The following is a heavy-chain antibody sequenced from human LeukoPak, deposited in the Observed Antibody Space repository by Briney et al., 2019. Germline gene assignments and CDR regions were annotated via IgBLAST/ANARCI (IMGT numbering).Heavy chain of an antibody. Sequence: EASVKVSCKASGGTFSSYAISWVRQAPGQGLEWMGGIIPIFGTANYAQKFQGRVTITADKSTSTAYMELSSLRSEDTAVYYCARASGSYCSGGSCARLSPYYFDYWGQGTLVTVSS. D-gene: IGHD2-15*01. CDR2: IIPIFGTA. CDR1: GGTFSSYA. J-gene: IGHJ4*02. V-gene: IGHV1-69*06. CDR3: ARASGSYCSGGSCARLSPYYFDY.